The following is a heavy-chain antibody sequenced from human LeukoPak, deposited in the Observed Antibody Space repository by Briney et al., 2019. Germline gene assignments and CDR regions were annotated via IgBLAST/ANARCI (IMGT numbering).Heavy chain of an antibody. CDR2: INSDGSST. J-gene: IGHJ4*02. V-gene: IGHV3-74*01. Sequence: PGGSLRLSCAASGFTFSSYWMHWVRQAPGKGLVWVSRINSDGSSTNYADSVKGRFTISRDNAKNTLYLQMNSLRAEDTAMYYCARAIAATGTSYWGQGTLVTVSS. CDR1: GFTFSSYW. CDR3: ARAIAATGTSY. D-gene: IGHD6-13*01.